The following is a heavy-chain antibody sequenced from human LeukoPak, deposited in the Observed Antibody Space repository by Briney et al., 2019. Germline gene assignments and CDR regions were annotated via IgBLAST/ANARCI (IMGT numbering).Heavy chain of an antibody. Sequence: GGSLRLSCAASGFTFSSYGMHWVRQAPGKGLEWVAVIWYDGSNKYYADSVKGRFTIPRDNSKNTLYLQMNSLRAEDTAVYYCARGGKLTGDLRYYFDYWGQGTLVTVSS. CDR3: ARGGKLTGDLRYYFDY. D-gene: IGHD7-27*01. J-gene: IGHJ4*02. CDR1: GFTFSSYG. CDR2: IWYDGSNK. V-gene: IGHV3-33*01.